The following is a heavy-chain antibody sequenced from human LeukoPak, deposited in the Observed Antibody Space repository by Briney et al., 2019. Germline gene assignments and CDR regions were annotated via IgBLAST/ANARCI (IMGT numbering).Heavy chain of an antibody. CDR3: ARGRGYSYGFSPVASYYFDY. CDR2: INYSGST. J-gene: IGHJ4*02. D-gene: IGHD5-18*01. V-gene: IGHV4-59*01. CDR1: GGSISSYY. Sequence: PSETLSLTCTASGGSISSYYWSWIRQPPGRGLEWIGYINYSGSTNYNPSLKSRVTISVDTSKNQFSLKLSSVTAADTAVYYCARGRGYSYGFSPVASYYFDYWGQGTLVTVSS.